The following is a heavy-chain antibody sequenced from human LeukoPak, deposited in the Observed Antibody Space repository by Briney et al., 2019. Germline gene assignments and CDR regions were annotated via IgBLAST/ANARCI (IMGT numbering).Heavy chain of an antibody. J-gene: IGHJ4*02. CDR1: GFTFRSYG. Sequence: GGSLRLSCAASGFTFRSYGMHWVRQAPGKGLEWVAFIRYDGSNKYYADSVKGRFTISRDNSKNTLYLQMNSLRAEDTAVYYCAKEVVGPGDPGVDYWGQGTLVTVSS. CDR2: IRYDGSNK. V-gene: IGHV3-30*02. D-gene: IGHD3-10*01. CDR3: AKEVVGPGDPGVDY.